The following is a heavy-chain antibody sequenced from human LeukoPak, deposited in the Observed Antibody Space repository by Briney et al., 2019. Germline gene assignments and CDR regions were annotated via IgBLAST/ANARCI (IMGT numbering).Heavy chain of an antibody. CDR3: ASNYYDSSGYGNWFDP. D-gene: IGHD3-22*01. Sequence: SETLSLTCIVSGGSISSSSYYWGWVRQPPGKGLEWIGSIYYSGSTHYNPSLKSRVTISVDTSKNQFSLKLSSVTAADTAVYYCASNYYDSSGYGNWFDPWGQGTLVTVSS. CDR1: GGSISSSSYY. CDR2: IYYSGST. V-gene: IGHV4-39*07. J-gene: IGHJ5*02.